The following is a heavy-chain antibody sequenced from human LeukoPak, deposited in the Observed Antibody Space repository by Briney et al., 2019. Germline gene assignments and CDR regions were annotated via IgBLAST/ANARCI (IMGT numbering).Heavy chain of an antibody. D-gene: IGHD2-2*01. Sequence: ASVKVSCKASGYTFTHYAVHWVRQAPGQRLEWMGWINAGNGNTKYSQKFQGRVTITRDTSASTAYMELSSLRSEDTAAYYCARAGQLLIDYWGQGTLVTVSS. V-gene: IGHV1-3*01. J-gene: IGHJ4*02. CDR3: ARAGQLLIDY. CDR1: GYTFTHYA. CDR2: INAGNGNT.